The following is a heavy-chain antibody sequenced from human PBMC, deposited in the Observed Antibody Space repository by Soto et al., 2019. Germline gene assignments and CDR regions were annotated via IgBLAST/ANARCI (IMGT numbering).Heavy chain of an antibody. Sequence: PSETLSLTCTVSGGSVSSYYWSWIRQPPGKGLEWIGYIHYSGTTNYNPSLKSRVTISIDTSKNQISLKLSSVNAADTAVYYCARAGSGWYSVDYWGQGTLVTVSS. CDR1: GGSVSSYY. J-gene: IGHJ4*02. CDR3: ARAGSGWYSVDY. CDR2: IHYSGTT. V-gene: IGHV4-59*02. D-gene: IGHD6-19*01.